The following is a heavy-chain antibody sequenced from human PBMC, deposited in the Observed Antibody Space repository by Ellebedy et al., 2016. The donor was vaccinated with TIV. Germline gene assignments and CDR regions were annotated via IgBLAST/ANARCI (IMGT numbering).Heavy chain of an antibody. CDR2: ISAFNGDT. CDR1: GYTFSSFG. CDR3: ARVIGLRDCSGDICSPPPPLDH. V-gene: IGHV1-18*04. Sequence: APVKVSCKASGYTFSSFGITWVQQAPGQGLEWMGWISAFNGDTNYVQKLQDRVTMTSDSSTSTAYLELRSLRSDDTAMYYCARVIGLRDCSGDICSPPPPLDHWGQGALVTVSS. J-gene: IGHJ4*02. D-gene: IGHD2-15*01.